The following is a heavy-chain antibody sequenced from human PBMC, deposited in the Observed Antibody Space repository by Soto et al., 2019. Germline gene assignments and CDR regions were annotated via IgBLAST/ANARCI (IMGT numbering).Heavy chain of an antibody. CDR3: AKEFYYDASGQYSDLSIDS. D-gene: IGHD3-22*01. J-gene: IGHJ4*02. CDR2: ISTRGGRT. CDR1: GFSFSSYA. V-gene: IGHV3-23*01. Sequence: GGSLRLSCAACGFSFSSYAMSWVRQAPPQGLEWVSSISTRGGRTYYADSVKGRFSISRDNSANAVYLDMDNLRAEDTGIYYCAKEFYYDASGQYSDLSIDSWGPGALVTVSS.